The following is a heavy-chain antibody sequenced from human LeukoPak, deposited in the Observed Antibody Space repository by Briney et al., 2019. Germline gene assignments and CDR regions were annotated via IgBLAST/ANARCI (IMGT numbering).Heavy chain of an antibody. CDR3: VTDGDKWNDFEY. D-gene: IGHD1-1*01. CDR1: GISICNFW. CDR2: INKDGNDQ. J-gene: IGHJ4*02. V-gene: IGHV3-7*01. Sequence: PGGSLRLSCVASGISICNFWMHWVRQAPGKGLEWVAIINKDGNDQKYVDSVKGRFTLSRDNAKNSVYLQMNSLRAEDTALYYCVTDGDKWNDFEYWGQGTLVTVSP.